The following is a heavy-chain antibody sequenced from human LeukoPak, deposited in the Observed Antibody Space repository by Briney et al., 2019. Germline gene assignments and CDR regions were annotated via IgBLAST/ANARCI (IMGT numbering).Heavy chain of an antibody. J-gene: IGHJ4*02. CDR3: ARGTMIVVVTPSGIDY. V-gene: IGHV3-48*03. CDR2: IISSGSTI. Sequence: PGGSLRLSCAASGFTFSSYEMNWVRQAPGKGLEWVSYIISSGSTIYYADSVKGRFTISRDNAKNSLYLQMNSLRAEDTAVYYCARGTMIVVVTPSGIDYWGQGTLVTVSS. CDR1: GFTFSSYE. D-gene: IGHD3-22*01.